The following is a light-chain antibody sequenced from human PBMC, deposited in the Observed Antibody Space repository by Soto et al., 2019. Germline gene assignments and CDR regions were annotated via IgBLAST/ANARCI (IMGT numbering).Light chain of an antibody. Sequence: DIHLSQSPSSLSAALGDRVTITSRASQTIDTYVNWYQHKPGTAPKVLIYAATYLQNGVPSRFSGTGSGADFTLTISSLQPEDFATYYCQQNFNFPRTFGQGTKVDI. V-gene: IGKV1-39*01. CDR2: AAT. J-gene: IGKJ1*01. CDR1: QTIDTY. CDR3: QQNFNFPRT.